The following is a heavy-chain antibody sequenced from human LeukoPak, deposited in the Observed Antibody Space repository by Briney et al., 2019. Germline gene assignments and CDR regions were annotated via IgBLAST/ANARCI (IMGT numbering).Heavy chain of an antibody. Sequence: SETLSLTCTVSGGSISGDYWSWIRQSPGKGLEWIAYIHSSGSTSYNPSLKSRVTISVDTSKNQFSLELRSVTAADTAVYYCATEGGRYNVDYWGQGTLVTVSS. CDR3: ATEGGRYNVDY. CDR2: IHSSGST. V-gene: IGHV4-59*12. J-gene: IGHJ4*02. D-gene: IGHD1-26*01. CDR1: GGSISGDY.